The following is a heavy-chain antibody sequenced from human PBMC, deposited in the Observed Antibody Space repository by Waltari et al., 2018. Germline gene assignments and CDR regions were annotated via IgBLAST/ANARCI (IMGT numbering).Heavy chain of an antibody. D-gene: IGHD3-16*01. V-gene: IGHV4-39*01. CDR3: ARQRGYYFDY. Sequence: QLQLQESGPGLVKPSETLSLTCPVSGGSISSSSYYWGWIRQPPGKGLEWIGSIYYSGSTYYNPSLKSRVTISVDTSKNQFSLKLSSVTAADTAVYYCARQRGYYFDYWGQGTLVTVSS. CDR1: GGSISSSSYY. CDR2: IYYSGST. J-gene: IGHJ4*02.